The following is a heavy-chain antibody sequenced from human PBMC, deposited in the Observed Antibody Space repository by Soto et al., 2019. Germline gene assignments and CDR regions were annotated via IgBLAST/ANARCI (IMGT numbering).Heavy chain of an antibody. D-gene: IGHD3-10*01. CDR3: ARVRFGEWGYALDV. CDR2: ISSSGSSI. Sequence: QVQLVESGGGLVKPGGSLRLSCAASGLTFSDCYMNRIRQAPGKGLEWVSYISSSGSSINYAGSVKGRFTISRDNAKNSLYLQMNSLRAEYTAMYYCARVRFGEWGYALDVWGQGTTVIVSS. CDR1: GLTFSDCY. V-gene: IGHV3-11*01. J-gene: IGHJ6*02.